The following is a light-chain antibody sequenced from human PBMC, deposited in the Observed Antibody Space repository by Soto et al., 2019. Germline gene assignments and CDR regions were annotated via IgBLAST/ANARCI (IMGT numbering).Light chain of an antibody. Sequence: ERVMKPSPATLSVSPGESANLSCRASQNINSDLAWYVQKRGQAPRRVIYGASTWGTDVPHRFTGSGSGTEFPLTISGLHSEDLALYSCQQSNSWPITFGQGTRL. V-gene: IGKV3D-15*01. J-gene: IGKJ5*01. CDR3: QQSNSWPIT. CDR1: QNINSD. CDR2: GAS.